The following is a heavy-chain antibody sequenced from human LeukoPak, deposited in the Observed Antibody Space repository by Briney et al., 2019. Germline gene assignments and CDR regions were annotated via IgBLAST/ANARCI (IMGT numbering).Heavy chain of an antibody. Sequence: SETLSLTCTVSGGSISSSTYYWGWIRQPPGKGLEWIGSIYYSGSTYYNPSLKSRVTISVDTSKNQFSLKLSSVTAADTAVYYCARGRRWLQLGTTIHYMDVWGKGTTVTVSS. D-gene: IGHD5-24*01. CDR1: GGSISSSTYY. J-gene: IGHJ6*03. CDR2: IYYSGST. CDR3: ARGRRWLQLGTTIHYMDV. V-gene: IGHV4-39*01.